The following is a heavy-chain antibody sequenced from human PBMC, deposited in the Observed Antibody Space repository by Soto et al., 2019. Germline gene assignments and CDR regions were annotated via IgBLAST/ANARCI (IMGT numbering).Heavy chain of an antibody. CDR3: AKDAEMHATRLLSYFALDL. V-gene: IGHV3-30-3*01. CDR1: GFALSPYT. J-gene: IGHJ6*02. Sequence: QVQLVESGGGVVQPGGSLRLSCAARGFALSPYTIHWVRQAPGKGLEWVAGLSSDGSNNFYPDSVKGRITISRDHSKTTVHLQINNLRPEDTAIYYCAKDAEMHATRLLSYFALDLWGRGTTVTVSS. D-gene: IGHD3-10*01. CDR2: LSSDGSNN.